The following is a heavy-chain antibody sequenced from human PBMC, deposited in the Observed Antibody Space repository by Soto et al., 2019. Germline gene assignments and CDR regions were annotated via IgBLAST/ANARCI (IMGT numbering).Heavy chain of an antibody. CDR2: VSSGGNQK. CDR3: AKDGAAGGTFDY. J-gene: IGHJ4*02. D-gene: IGHD6-13*01. Sequence: PGWSLRLSCTASGFNFVSVAMQWVRQAPGKGLEWVAVVSSGGNQKFYPDSVKGRFTISRDNPKNTVDLQMNNLRAEDTAVYFCAKDGAAGGTFDYWGRGTLVTVSS. CDR1: GFNFVSVA. V-gene: IGHV3-30*18.